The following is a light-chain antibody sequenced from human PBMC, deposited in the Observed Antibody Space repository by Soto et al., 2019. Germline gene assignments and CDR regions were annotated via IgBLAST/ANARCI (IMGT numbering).Light chain of an antibody. CDR2: AAS. J-gene: IGKJ2*01. Sequence: EIVMTQSPATLSVSPGERATLSCRASQSVSSNLAWYQQKPGQAPRLLIYAASTRATGIPARFSGNGSGTELTLTISSLQSEDFAVYYCQQYNNWPPGTFGQGTKLEIK. V-gene: IGKV3-15*01. CDR3: QQYNNWPPGT. CDR1: QSVSSN.